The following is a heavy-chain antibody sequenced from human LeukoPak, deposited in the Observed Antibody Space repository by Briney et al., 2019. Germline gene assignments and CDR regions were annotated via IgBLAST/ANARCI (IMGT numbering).Heavy chain of an antibody. CDR2: ISYDGSNK. D-gene: IGHD2-15*01. CDR1: GFTFSSYA. Sequence: QSGGSLRLSCAASGFTFSSYAMHWVRQAPGKGLEWVAVISYDGSNKYYADSVKGRFTISRDNSKNTLYLQMNSLRAEDTAVYYCAKDPAQEVVAAKQTPADYWGQGTLVTVSS. V-gene: IGHV3-30*04. J-gene: IGHJ4*02. CDR3: AKDPAQEVVAAKQTPADY.